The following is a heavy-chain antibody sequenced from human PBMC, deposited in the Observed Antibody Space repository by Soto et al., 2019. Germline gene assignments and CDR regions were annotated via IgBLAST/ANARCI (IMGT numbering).Heavy chain of an antibody. Sequence: GGSLRLSCARSGLTFGVYAMSWYRNPQGKGQNWVAKIKQEGGEKDYVYTVRGRFTISRDNARMSLCLQMSRLRADDTVVYHWARVRPRDYQDSSGYYYYNYGLDAWGQGTTVTVSS. J-gene: IGHJ6*02. CDR2: IKQEGGEK. V-gene: IGHV3-7*01. D-gene: IGHD3-22*01. CDR1: GLTFGVYA. CDR3: ARVRPRDYQDSSGYYYYNYGLDA.